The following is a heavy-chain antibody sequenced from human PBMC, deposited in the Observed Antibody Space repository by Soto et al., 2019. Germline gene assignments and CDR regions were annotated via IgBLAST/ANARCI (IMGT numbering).Heavy chain of an antibody. V-gene: IGHV3-7*01. CDR2: IKQDGSEK. CDR1: GFTFSSYW. Sequence: GGSLRLSCAASGFTFSSYWMSWVRQAPGKGLEWVVNIKQDGSEKYYVDSVKGRFTISRDNAKNSLYLQMNSLRAEDTAVYYCARDGYDILTGYYDYWGQGTLVTVSS. J-gene: IGHJ4*02. CDR3: ARDGYDILTGYYDY. D-gene: IGHD3-9*01.